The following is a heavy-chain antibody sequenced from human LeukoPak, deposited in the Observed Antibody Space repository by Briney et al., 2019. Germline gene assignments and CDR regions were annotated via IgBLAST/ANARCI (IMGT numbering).Heavy chain of an antibody. D-gene: IGHD1-1*01. Sequence: KPGGSLRLSCAASGFTFSSYSMNWGRQAPAKGLELVSSISSSNSYIYYAADSVKGRFTISRDNAKNSLYLKINSLRAEDTAVYHCARGADWKDYYYYMDVWGKGTTVTVSS. V-gene: IGHV3-21*01. CDR1: GFTFSSYS. CDR2: ISSSNSYI. CDR3: ARGADWKDYYYYMDV. J-gene: IGHJ6*03.